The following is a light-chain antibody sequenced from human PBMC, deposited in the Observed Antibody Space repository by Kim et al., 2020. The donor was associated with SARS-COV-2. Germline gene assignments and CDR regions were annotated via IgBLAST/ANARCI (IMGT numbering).Light chain of an antibody. CDR3: QQYNTWPLT. CDR1: QSVNSY. Sequence: ETVMTQSPATLSVSPGERATLSCRASQSVNSYLAWYQQKPGQAPRLLMYDASTRATGITARFSGSGSGTEFTLIISSLQSEDFAVFYCQQYNTWPLTFGGGTKVDIK. V-gene: IGKV3-15*01. J-gene: IGKJ4*01. CDR2: DAS.